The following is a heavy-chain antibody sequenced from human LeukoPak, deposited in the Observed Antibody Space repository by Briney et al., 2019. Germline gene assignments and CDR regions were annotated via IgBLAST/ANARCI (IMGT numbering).Heavy chain of an antibody. CDR1: GFTFSSYA. CDR2: ISGSGGST. J-gene: IGHJ4*02. D-gene: IGHD2-15*01. CDR3: ARDPGYCSGGSCYSEVSY. V-gene: IGHV3-23*01. Sequence: PGGSLRLSCAASGFTFSSYAMSWVRQAPGKGLEWVSAISGSGGSTYYADSVKGRFTISRDNSKNTLYLQMNSLRAEDTAVYYCARDPGYCSGGSCYSEVSYWGQGSLVTVSS.